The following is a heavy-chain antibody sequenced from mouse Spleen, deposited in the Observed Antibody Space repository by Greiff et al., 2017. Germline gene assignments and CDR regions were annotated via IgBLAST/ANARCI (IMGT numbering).Heavy chain of an antibody. CDR2: INPSSGYT. CDR1: GYTFTSYT. J-gene: IGHJ4*01. CDR3: AREGDGNYAMDY. Sequence: LVESGAELARPGASVKMSCKASGYTFTSYTMHWVKQRPGQGLEWIGYINPSSGYTKYNQKFKDKATLTADKSSSTAYMQLSSLTSEDSAVYYCAREGDGNYAMDYWGQGTSVTVSS. D-gene: IGHD3-3*01. V-gene: IGHV1-4*01.